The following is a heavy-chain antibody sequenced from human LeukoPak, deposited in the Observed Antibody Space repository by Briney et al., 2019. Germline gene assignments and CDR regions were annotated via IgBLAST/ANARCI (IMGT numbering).Heavy chain of an antibody. V-gene: IGHV4-59*01. CDR2: VSYSGTT. CDR1: GGSISPYY. J-gene: IGHJ4*02. CDR3: ARENDRYGRIDY. Sequence: SETLSLTCTVFGGSISPYYWSWVRQPPGKGLEWIGYVSYSGTTDYNPSLKSRVIISIDMSKNQFSLRLRSVTAADTAVYYCARENDRYGRIDYWGQGTQVTVSS. D-gene: IGHD5-18*01.